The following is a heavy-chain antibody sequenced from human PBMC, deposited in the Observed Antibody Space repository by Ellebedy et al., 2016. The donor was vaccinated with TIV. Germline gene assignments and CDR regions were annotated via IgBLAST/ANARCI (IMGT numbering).Heavy chain of an antibody. J-gene: IGHJ5*02. CDR3: ARDPVGRGVNYFGP. Sequence: PGGSLRLSCVASGFTFSTYSMNWVRQAPGKGLEWVSSISGSSTYIYYADSVKGRFAISRDNAKNTLYLQMNSLRHDAMAVYYCARDPVGRGVNYFGPWGQGTLVTVSS. V-gene: IGHV3-21*04. D-gene: IGHD4-11*01. CDR2: ISGSSTYI. CDR1: GFTFSTYS.